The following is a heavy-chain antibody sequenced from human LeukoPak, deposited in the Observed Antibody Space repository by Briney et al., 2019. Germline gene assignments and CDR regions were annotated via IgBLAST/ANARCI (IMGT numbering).Heavy chain of an antibody. CDR2: IIPIFGTA. D-gene: IGHD4-11*01. Sequence: ASVKVSCKASGGTFSSYAISWVRQAPGQGLEWMGGIIPIFGTANYAQKFQGRVTFTTDESTSTAYMELSSLRSEDTAVYYCAREMGPGDYSNPNYYYMDVWGKGTTVTVSS. CDR1: GGTFSSYA. V-gene: IGHV1-69*05. CDR3: AREMGPGDYSNPNYYYMDV. J-gene: IGHJ6*03.